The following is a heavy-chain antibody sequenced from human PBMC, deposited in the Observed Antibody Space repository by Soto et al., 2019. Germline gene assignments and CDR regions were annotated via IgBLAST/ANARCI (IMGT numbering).Heavy chain of an antibody. CDR3: ARGRYGDY. V-gene: IGHV1-18*01. Sequence: QVHLVQSGAEVRKPGASVKVSCKGSGYTFTTYGITWVRQAPGQGLEWMGWISAHNDNTHYAQKDQCRVTVTRDTPTSTAYMGLRNLRSDDTAVYYGARGRYGDYWGQGALVTVSS. CDR1: GYTFTTYG. D-gene: IGHD1-1*01. J-gene: IGHJ4*02. CDR2: ISAHNDNT.